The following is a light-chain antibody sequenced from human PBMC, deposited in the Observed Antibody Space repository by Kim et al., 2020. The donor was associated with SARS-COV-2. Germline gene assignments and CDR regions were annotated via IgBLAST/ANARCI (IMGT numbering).Light chain of an antibody. CDR3: HQTHTTPWT. J-gene: IGKJ1*01. Sequence: SASVGDRVTVTCRASQTISNYLNWYQQKPGKAPKLLIYAASSLHGGVPSRFSGSGSGTDFTLTISSLQPEDFATYYCHQTHTTPWTFGQGTKLEI. CDR2: AAS. CDR1: QTISNY. V-gene: IGKV1-39*01.